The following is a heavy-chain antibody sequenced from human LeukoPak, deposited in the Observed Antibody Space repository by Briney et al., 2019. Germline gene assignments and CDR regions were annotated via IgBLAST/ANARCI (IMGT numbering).Heavy chain of an antibody. Sequence: GGSLRLSCAASGFTFSSYGMHWVRQAPGKGLEWVAVISYDGSNKYYADSVKGRFTISRDNSENTLYLQMNSLRVEDTAVYYCAKDRVLTGDYWGQGTLVTVSS. D-gene: IGHD3-9*01. J-gene: IGHJ4*02. CDR1: GFTFSSYG. CDR2: ISYDGSNK. V-gene: IGHV3-30*18. CDR3: AKDRVLTGDY.